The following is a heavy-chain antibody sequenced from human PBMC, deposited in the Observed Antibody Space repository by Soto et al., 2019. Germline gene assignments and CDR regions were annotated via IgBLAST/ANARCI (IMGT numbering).Heavy chain of an antibody. J-gene: IGHJ5*02. CDR1: GFSLSNARMG. V-gene: IGHV2-26*01. CDR3: ARTSQTYDFWSGYRYNWFDP. D-gene: IGHD3-3*01. CDR2: IFSNDEK. Sequence: SGPTLVNPTETLTLTCTVSGFSLSNARMGVSWIRQPPGKALEWLAHIFSNDEKSYSTSLKSRLTISKDTSKSQVVLTMTNMDPVDTATYYCARTSQTYDFWSGYRYNWFDPWGQETLVTVSS.